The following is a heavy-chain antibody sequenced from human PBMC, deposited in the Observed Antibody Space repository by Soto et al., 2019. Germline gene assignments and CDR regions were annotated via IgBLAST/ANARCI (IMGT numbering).Heavy chain of an antibody. CDR3: AKDLSGARWYYDALDV. J-gene: IGHJ6*02. V-gene: IGHV3-30*18. D-gene: IGHD2-15*01. CDR2: TSYDGTNK. CDR1: GFTFSTHG. Sequence: SGGSLRLSCEVSGFTFSTHGMHWVRQAPGKGLEWVAGTSYDGTNKYYARSVQGRFTISRENSMKTLYLQMNSLRTEDTAVYYCAKDLSGARWYYDALDVWGQGTTVTV.